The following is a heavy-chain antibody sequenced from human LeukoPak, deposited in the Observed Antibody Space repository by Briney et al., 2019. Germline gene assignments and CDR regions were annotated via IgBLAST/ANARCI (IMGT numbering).Heavy chain of an antibody. V-gene: IGHV5-51*01. CDR3: ARTRAPGGNYYYSLDV. D-gene: IGHD3-10*01. CDR1: GYSFTSYW. Sequence: GESLKISCKGSGYSFTSYWIGWVRQMPGKGLEWMGIIYPGDSATRYSPSFQGQVTFSADKSISTAYLQWSSLKASDTAIYYCARTRAPGGNYYYSLDVWGQGTTVTVS. CDR2: IYPGDSAT. J-gene: IGHJ6*02.